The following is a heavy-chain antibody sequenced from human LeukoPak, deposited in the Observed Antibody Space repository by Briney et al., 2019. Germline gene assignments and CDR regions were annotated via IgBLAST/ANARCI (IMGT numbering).Heavy chain of an antibody. D-gene: IGHD2-2*03. CDR2: IYHSGST. CDR3: ARCISGYWNRPFDY. J-gene: IGHJ4*02. CDR1: GYSIGSGFY. V-gene: IGHV4-38-2*01. Sequence: KPSETLSLTCAVSGYSIGSGFYWGWVRQPPGKWLEWIGSIYHSGSTYYNPSLKSRVTISIDTSKNQFSLKLTSVTAADTAVYYCARCISGYWNRPFDYWGQGTLVTVSS.